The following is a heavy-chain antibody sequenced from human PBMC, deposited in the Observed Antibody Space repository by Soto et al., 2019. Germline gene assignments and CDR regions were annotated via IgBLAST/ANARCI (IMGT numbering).Heavy chain of an antibody. CDR2: INHLETT. J-gene: IGHJ4*02. V-gene: IGHV4-30-2*01. CDR1: GASITYGAYS. D-gene: IGHD3-10*01. Sequence: QLQLHMSGSGLVKPSQTLSLTCTVSGASITYGAYSWSWIRQTPGKGLEWIGYINHLETTFYNPSFESRLTLSIDRTKKQFSLTLKSMAAADRAVYFCARGGGFDSFDYWGQGILVTVSS. CDR3: ARGGGFDSFDY.